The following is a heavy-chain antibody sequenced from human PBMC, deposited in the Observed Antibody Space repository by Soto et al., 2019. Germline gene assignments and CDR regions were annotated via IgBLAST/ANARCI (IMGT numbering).Heavy chain of an antibody. CDR2: INGGTGQT. CDR1: GYTFSTYA. Sequence: ALVKVSCKASGYTFSTYAMHWVRQAPGQSLEWMGWINGGTGQTRYSQRSQDRVTITRDTPASTANMELTSLTSEDTAVYYCARGKGMEENYYYYGLDIWGQGTTVTVSS. CDR3: ARGKGMEENYYYYGLDI. J-gene: IGHJ6*02. D-gene: IGHD1-1*01. V-gene: IGHV1-3*01.